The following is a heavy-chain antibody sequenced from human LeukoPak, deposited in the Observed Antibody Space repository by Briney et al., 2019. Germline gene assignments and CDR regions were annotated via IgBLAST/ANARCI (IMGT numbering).Heavy chain of an antibody. Sequence: GASVKVSCKASGYTFTGYYMHWVRQAPGQGLEWMGWINPNSGGTNYAQKFQGRVTMTRDTSISTAYMELSRLRSDDTAVYYCARAAAYSGYAAGDYWGQGTLVTVSS. D-gene: IGHD5-12*01. V-gene: IGHV1-2*02. J-gene: IGHJ4*02. CDR2: INPNSGGT. CDR3: ARAAAYSGYAAGDY. CDR1: GYTFTGYY.